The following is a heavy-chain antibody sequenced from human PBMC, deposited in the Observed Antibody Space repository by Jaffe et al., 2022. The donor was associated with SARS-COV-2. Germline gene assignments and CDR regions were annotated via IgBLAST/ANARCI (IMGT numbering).Heavy chain of an antibody. CDR1: GFTFSSYS. J-gene: IGHJ4*02. CDR3: ASLPNTAMGRGWDY. V-gene: IGHV3-21*01. D-gene: IGHD5-18*01. Sequence: EVQLVESGGGLVKPGGSLRLSCAASGFTFSSYSMNWVRQAPGKGLEWVSSISSSSSYIYYADSVKGRFTISRDNAKNSLYLQMNSLRAEDTAVYYCASLPNTAMGRGWDYWGQGTLVTVSS. CDR2: ISSSSSYI.